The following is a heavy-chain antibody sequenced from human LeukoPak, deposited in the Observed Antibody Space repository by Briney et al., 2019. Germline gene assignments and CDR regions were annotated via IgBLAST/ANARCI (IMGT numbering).Heavy chain of an antibody. V-gene: IGHV3-21*01. CDR3: ARDLRGYDYDYYYYGMDV. Sequence: GGSLRLSCAASGFTFRSYAMNWVRQAPGEGLEWVSAISGSDGNTYYADSVKGRFTISRDNAKNSLYLQMNSLRAEDTAVYYCARDLRGYDYDYYYYGMDVWGQGTTVTVSS. D-gene: IGHD5-12*01. J-gene: IGHJ6*02. CDR1: GFTFRSYA. CDR2: ISGSDGNT.